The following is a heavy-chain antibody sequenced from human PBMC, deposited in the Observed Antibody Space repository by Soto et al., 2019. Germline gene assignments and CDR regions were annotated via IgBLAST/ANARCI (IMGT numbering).Heavy chain of an antibody. CDR2: INPNSGGT. Sequence: QVQLVQSGAEVKKPGASVKVSCKASGYTFTGYYMHWVRQAPGQGLEWMGWINPNSGGTKSAQKLQGRVTMTTDTSTSTAYMELRSLRSDDTAVYYCASNYGDYDYWGQGTLVTVSS. V-gene: IGHV1-2*02. CDR1: GYTFTGYY. J-gene: IGHJ4*02. D-gene: IGHD4-17*01. CDR3: ASNYGDYDY.